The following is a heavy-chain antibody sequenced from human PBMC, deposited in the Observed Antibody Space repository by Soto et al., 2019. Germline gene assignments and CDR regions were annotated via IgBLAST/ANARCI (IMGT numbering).Heavy chain of an antibody. V-gene: IGHV3-21*01. CDR1: GFTFSSYS. Sequence: EVQLVESGGGLVKPGGSLRLSCAASGFTFSSYSMNWVRQAPGKGLEWVSSISSSSSYIYYADSVKGRFTISRDNAKNSLYLQMNRPRAEDTAVYYCARVGGQLVPGFDYWGQGTLVTVSS. CDR3: ARVGGQLVPGFDY. D-gene: IGHD6-6*01. CDR2: ISSSSSYI. J-gene: IGHJ4*02.